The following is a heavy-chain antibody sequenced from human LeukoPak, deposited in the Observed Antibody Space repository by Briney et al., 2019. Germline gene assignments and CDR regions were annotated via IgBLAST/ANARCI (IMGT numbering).Heavy chain of an antibody. D-gene: IGHD3-3*01. CDR2: ISGSGGST. CDR1: GFTFSSYA. Sequence: PGGSLRLSCAASGFTFSSYAMSWVRQAPGKGLEWVSAISGSGGSTYYADSVKGRFTISRDNSKNTLYLQMNSLRAEDTAVYYCAAKGGLRFLEWLYLRDYYYGMDVWGQGTTVTVSS. J-gene: IGHJ6*02. V-gene: IGHV3-23*01. CDR3: AAKGGLRFLEWLYLRDYYYGMDV.